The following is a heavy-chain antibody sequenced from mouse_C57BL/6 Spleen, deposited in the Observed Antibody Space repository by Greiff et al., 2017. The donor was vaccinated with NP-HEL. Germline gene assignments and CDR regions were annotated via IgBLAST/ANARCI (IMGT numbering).Heavy chain of an antibody. CDR3: ARIGGHYYGSSSFAY. V-gene: IGHV1-80*01. D-gene: IGHD1-1*01. J-gene: IGHJ3*01. CDR2: IYPGDGDT. CDR1: GYAFSSYW. Sequence: VQLQESGAELVKPGASVKISCKASGYAFSSYWMNWVKQRPGKGLEWIGQIYPGDGDTNYNGKFKGKATLTADKSSSTAYMQLSSLTSEDSAVYFCARIGGHYYGSSSFAYWGQGTLVTVSA.